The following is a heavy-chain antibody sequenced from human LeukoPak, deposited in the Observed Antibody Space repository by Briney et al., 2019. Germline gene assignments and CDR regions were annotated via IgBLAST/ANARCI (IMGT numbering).Heavy chain of an antibody. Sequence: SETLSLTCTVSGGSISSYYWSWIRQPPGKGLEWIGEINHGGSTNYNPSLKSRVTISVDTSKNQFSLKLSSVTAADTAVYYCARRRITMIVMFDPWGQGTLVTVSS. CDR2: INHGGST. J-gene: IGHJ5*02. CDR1: GGSISSYY. D-gene: IGHD3-22*01. V-gene: IGHV4-34*01. CDR3: ARRRITMIVMFDP.